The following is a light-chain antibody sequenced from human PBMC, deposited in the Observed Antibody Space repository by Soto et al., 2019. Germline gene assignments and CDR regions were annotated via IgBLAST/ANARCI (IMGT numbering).Light chain of an antibody. V-gene: IGKV3-20*01. CDR3: QQYGSSLWT. J-gene: IGKJ1*01. CDR1: QGISSY. CDR2: GAS. Sequence: LTQSPSSLSASVGDRVTITCRASQGISSYLAWYQQKPGQAPRLLIYGASSRATGIPDRFSGSGSGTDFTLTISRLEPEDFAVYYCQQYGSSLWTFGQGTKVEIK.